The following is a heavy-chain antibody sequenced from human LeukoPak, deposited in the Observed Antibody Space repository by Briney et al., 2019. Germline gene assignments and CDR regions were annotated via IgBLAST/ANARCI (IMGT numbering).Heavy chain of an antibody. J-gene: IGHJ4*02. V-gene: IGHV3-30-3*01. CDR2: ISYDGNVR. Sequence: PGGSLRLSCAASGFSFSHYALHWVRQAPGKRLEWLTFISYDGNVRYYADSVKGRFTVSRDDSKSTLYLQMNSLRTEDTALYYCARDLSTKYRQDYWGQGTLVTVSS. CDR1: GFSFSHYA. D-gene: IGHD1-26*01. CDR3: ARDLSTKYRQDY.